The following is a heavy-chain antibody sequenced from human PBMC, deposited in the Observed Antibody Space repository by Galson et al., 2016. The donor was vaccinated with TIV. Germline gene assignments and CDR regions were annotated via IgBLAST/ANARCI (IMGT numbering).Heavy chain of an antibody. V-gene: IGHV3-30-3*01. CDR3: ATNKRALKLGYFDY. CDR1: GFSFSDYA. D-gene: IGHD1-7*01. J-gene: IGHJ4*02. Sequence: SLRLSCAGSGFSFSDYAISWLRQTPGQGPEWLTVITYDGSNTFDADSVKGRFTISRDNSRNTLYLQMNSVRPEDTAVYYCATNKRALKLGYFDYWGQGTLVTVSS. CDR2: ITYDGSNT.